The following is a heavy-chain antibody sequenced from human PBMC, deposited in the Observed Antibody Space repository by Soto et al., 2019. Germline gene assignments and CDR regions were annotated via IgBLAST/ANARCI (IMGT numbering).Heavy chain of an antibody. CDR3: ARMSNGDTAMADAFDI. CDR2: IIPIFGTA. CDR1: GGTFSSYA. D-gene: IGHD5-18*01. J-gene: IGHJ3*02. Sequence: QVQLVQSGAEVKKPGSSVKVSCKASGGTFSSYAISWVRQAPGQGLEWMGGIIPIFGTANYAQKFQGRVTITANESTSTAYMELSSLRSEDTAVYYCARMSNGDTAMADAFDIWGQGTMVTVSS. V-gene: IGHV1-69*01.